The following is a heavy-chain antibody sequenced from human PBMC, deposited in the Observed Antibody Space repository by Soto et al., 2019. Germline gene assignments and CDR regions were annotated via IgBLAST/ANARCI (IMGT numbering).Heavy chain of an antibody. J-gene: IGHJ4*02. Sequence: QLQLQESGPGLVKPSETLSLTCTVSGGSISSSSYYWGWIRQPPGKGLEWIGSIYYSGSTYYNPSLKSRVTISVDTSKNQFSLKLSSVTAADTAVYYCARHRQWELSDYWGQGTLVTVSS. CDR2: IYYSGST. CDR3: ARHRQWELSDY. D-gene: IGHD1-26*01. CDR1: GGSISSSSYY. V-gene: IGHV4-39*01.